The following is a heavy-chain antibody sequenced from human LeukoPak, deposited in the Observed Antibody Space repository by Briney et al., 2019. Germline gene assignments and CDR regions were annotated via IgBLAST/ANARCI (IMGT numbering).Heavy chain of an antibody. V-gene: IGHV1-8*01. CDR3: ARKGPANYYYYYMDV. D-gene: IGHD2-2*01. CDR2: MNPNSGNT. Sequence: ASVKVSCKASGYTFTSYDINWVRQATGQGLEWMGWMNPNSGNTGYAQKFQGRVTMTRNTSISTAYMELSSLRSEDTAVYFCARKGPANYYYYYMDVWGKGTTVTVYS. CDR1: GYTFTSYD. J-gene: IGHJ6*03.